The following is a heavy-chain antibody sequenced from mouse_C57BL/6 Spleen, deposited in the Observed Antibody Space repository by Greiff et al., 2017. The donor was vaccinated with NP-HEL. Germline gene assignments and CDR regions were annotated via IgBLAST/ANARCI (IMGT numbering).Heavy chain of an antibody. CDR2: IHPSDSDP. CDR3: AYYGNYFDY. D-gene: IGHD2-1*01. Sequence: QVHVKQPGAELVKPGASVKVSCKASGYTFTSYWMHWVKQRPGQGLEWIGRIHPSDSDPNYNQKFKGKATLSVDKSSSTAYMQLSSLTSEDSAVYYCAYYGNYFDYWGQGTTLTVSS. V-gene: IGHV1-74*01. J-gene: IGHJ2*01. CDR1: GYTFTSYW.